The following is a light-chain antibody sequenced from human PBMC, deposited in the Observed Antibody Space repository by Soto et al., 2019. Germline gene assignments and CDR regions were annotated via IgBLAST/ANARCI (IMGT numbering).Light chain of an antibody. CDR2: AAS. V-gene: IGKV1-39*01. CDR3: QQSYSTPLLT. CDR1: QSISSY. J-gene: IGKJ4*01. Sequence: DIQMTQSPSSLSASVGDRVTITCRASQSISSYLNWYQQKPGKAPKLLIYAASSLQSGVPSRFSGSGSGTDFPLTISSLQPEDFATYYCQQSYSTPLLTFGGGTKVEIK.